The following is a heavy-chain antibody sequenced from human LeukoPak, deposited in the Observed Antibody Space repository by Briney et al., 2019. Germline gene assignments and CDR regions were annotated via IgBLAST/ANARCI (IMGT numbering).Heavy chain of an antibody. CDR3: AREEGSSWYRGGAFDI. V-gene: IGHV4-38-2*02. CDR2: IYHSGST. Sequence: SETLSLTCTVSGYSISSGYYWGWIRQPPGKGLEWIGSIYHSGSTYYNPSLKSRVTISVETSKNQFSLKLSSVTAADTAVYYCAREEGSSWYRGGAFDIWGQGTMVTVSS. J-gene: IGHJ3*02. CDR1: GYSISSGYY. D-gene: IGHD6-13*01.